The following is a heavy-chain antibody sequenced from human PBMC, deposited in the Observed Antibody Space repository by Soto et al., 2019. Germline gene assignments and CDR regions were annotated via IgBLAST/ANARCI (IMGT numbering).Heavy chain of an antibody. Sequence: QVQLQESGPGLVKPSETLSLTCTVSGGSISSYYWSWIRQPPGKGLEWIGYIYYSGSTNYNPSLKSRVTISVDTSKNQCALKLSSVTAADTAVYYCARGIHDFWSGYTLYYFDYWGQGTLVTVSS. D-gene: IGHD3-3*01. CDR3: ARGIHDFWSGYTLYYFDY. CDR1: GGSISSYY. CDR2: IYYSGST. V-gene: IGHV4-59*01. J-gene: IGHJ4*02.